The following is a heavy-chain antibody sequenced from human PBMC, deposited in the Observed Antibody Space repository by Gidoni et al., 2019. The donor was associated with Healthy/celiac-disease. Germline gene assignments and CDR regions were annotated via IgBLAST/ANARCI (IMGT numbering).Heavy chain of an antibody. CDR1: GFTFSSYA. CDR2: FSGSGVST. Sequence: EVQQLESGGGLVQPGGSLRLSCAASGFTFSSYAMNWVPHAPGEGLEWVLAFSGSGVSTYYGDSGKGRFHIPRDNSKNTLLLPINRLGAEDTAVYYCAKGGPWLVLYFGYLGQGTLVPVSS. CDR3: AKGGPWLVLYFGY. V-gene: IGHV3-23*01. D-gene: IGHD6-19*01. J-gene: IGHJ4*02.